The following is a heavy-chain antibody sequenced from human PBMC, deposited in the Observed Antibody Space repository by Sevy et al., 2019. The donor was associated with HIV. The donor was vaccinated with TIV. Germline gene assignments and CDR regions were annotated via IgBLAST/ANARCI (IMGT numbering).Heavy chain of an antibody. CDR3: AKAVYASKVVVTNGFDY. CDR2: ISGSGGRT. V-gene: IGHV3-23*01. J-gene: IGHJ4*02. CDR1: GFTFGTYA. D-gene: IGHD3-22*01. Sequence: GGSLRLSCAASGFTFGTYAMSWVRKAPGKGLEWVSTISGSGGRTYYADSVKGRFTISRYDSKNTLYLQTNSLRAEDTSVYYRAKAVYASKVVVTNGFDYWGQGTLVTVSS.